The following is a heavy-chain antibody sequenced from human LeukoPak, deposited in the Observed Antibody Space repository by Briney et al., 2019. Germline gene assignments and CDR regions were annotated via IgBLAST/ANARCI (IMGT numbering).Heavy chain of an antibody. J-gene: IGHJ3*02. V-gene: IGHV3-21*01. Sequence: GGSLRLSCAASGFTFTTYWMSWVRQAPGKGLEWVSAISGSGGSTYYADSVKGRFTISRDNAKNSLYLQMNSLRAEDTAVYYCARGTMVRGVREYAFDIWGQGTMVTVSS. CDR1: GFTFTTYW. CDR3: ARGTMVRGVREYAFDI. CDR2: ISGSGGST. D-gene: IGHD3-10*01.